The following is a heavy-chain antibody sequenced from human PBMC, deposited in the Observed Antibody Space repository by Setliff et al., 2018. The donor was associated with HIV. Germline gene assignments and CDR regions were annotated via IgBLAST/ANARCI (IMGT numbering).Heavy chain of an antibody. CDR2: INYSGRT. CDR3: ARGRDGYNFYYYYYMDV. J-gene: IGHJ6*03. Sequence: PSETLSLTCAVYGGSFTGYYWTWIRQPPGKGLEWIGEINYSGRTYYNPSLKSRVTISVDTSKNKFSLKLSSVTAADTAVYYCARGRDGYNFYYYYYMDVWGKGTTVTVSS. V-gene: IGHV4-34*09. CDR1: GGSFTGYY. D-gene: IGHD5-12*01.